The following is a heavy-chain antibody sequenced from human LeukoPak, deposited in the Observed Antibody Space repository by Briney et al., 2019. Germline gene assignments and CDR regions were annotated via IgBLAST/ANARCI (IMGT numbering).Heavy chain of an antibody. V-gene: IGHV3-53*01. CDR2: IYSGGST. CDR1: GFTVSSNY. D-gene: IGHD5-24*01. J-gene: IGHJ5*02. CDR3: ATPTWEMVPRGDYWFDP. Sequence: GGSLRLSCAASGFTVSSNYMSWVRQAPGKGLEWVSVIYSGGSTYYADSVKGRFTISRDNSKNTLYLQMNSLRAEDTAVYYCATPTWEMVPRGDYWFDPWGQGTLVTVSS.